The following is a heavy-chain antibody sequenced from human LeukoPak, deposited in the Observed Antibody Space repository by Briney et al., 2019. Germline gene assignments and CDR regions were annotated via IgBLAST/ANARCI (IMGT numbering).Heavy chain of an antibody. CDR2: IRSKANSYAP. CDR1: GFTFSGSA. V-gene: IGHV3-73*01. Sequence: PGGSLRLSCAASGFTFSGSAMHWVRQASGKGLEWVGRIRSKANSYAPAYAASVKGRFTISRDDSKNTAYLQMNSLKTEDTAVYYCTRRADSITIFGVVTPSNWFDPWGQGTLVTVSS. CDR3: TRRADSITIFGVVTPSNWFDP. D-gene: IGHD3-3*01. J-gene: IGHJ5*02.